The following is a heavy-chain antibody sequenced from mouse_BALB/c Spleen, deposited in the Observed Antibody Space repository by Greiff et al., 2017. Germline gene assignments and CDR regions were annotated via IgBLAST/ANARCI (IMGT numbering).Heavy chain of an antibody. CDR2: IDPETGGT. V-gene: IGHV1-15*01. Sequence: QVQLQQSGAELVRPGASVTLSCKASGYTFTDYEMHWVKQTPVHGLEWIGAIDPETGGTAYNQKFKGKATLTADKSSSTAYMELRSLTSEDSAVYYCASSILLPAMDYWGQGTSVTVSS. J-gene: IGHJ4*01. D-gene: IGHD1-1*01. CDR3: ASSILLPAMDY. CDR1: GYTFTDYE.